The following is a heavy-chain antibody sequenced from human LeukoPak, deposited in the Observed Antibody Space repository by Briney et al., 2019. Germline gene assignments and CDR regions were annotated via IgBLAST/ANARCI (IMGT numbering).Heavy chain of an antibody. Sequence: PSETLSLTCTASGGSISSYYWSWIRQPPWKGLGWIWYIYYSGSTNYNHSLKSRVTISVDTSKNQFSLKLSSVTAADTAVYYCARQNYHQWLGYYYGMDVWGQGTTVTVSS. CDR1: GGSISSYY. CDR3: ARQNYHQWLGYYYGMDV. D-gene: IGHD6-19*01. V-gene: IGHV4-59*08. J-gene: IGHJ6*02. CDR2: IYYSGST.